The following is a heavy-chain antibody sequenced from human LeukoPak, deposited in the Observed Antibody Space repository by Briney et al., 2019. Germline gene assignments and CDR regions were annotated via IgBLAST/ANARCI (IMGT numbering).Heavy chain of an antibody. CDR3: ARVWPEDYSSSWFRGDAFDI. D-gene: IGHD6-13*01. J-gene: IGHJ3*02. CDR1: GYTFSSYW. CDR2: IKQDGSEK. V-gene: IGHV3-7*01. Sequence: GGSLRLSCAASGYTFSSYWMSWVRQAPGKGLEWVANIKQDGSEKYYVDSVKGRFTISRDNAKNSLYLQMNSLRAEDTAVYYCARVWPEDYSSSWFRGDAFDIWGQGTMVTVSS.